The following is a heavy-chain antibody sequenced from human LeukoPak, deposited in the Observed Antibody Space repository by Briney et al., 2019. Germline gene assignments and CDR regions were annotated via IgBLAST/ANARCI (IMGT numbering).Heavy chain of an antibody. CDR1: GGSFSGYY. Sequence: SSETLSLTCAVYGGSFSGYYWGWIRQPPGKGLEWIGSILYSGSTYYSPSLKSRFTISVDTSKNQFSLKLTSVTAADTAVYYCARRSGSEAFDIWGQGTMVTVSS. D-gene: IGHD3-3*01. CDR2: ILYSGST. J-gene: IGHJ3*02. V-gene: IGHV4-34*12. CDR3: ARRSGSEAFDI.